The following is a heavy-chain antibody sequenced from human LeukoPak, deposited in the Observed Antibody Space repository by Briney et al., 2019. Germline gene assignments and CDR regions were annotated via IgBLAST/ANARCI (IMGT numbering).Heavy chain of an antibody. CDR2: IYYSGST. Sequence: SETLSLTCTVSGGSISSSSYYWGWIRQPPGKGLEWIGSIYYSGSTYYNPSLKSRVTISVDTSKNQFSLKLSSVTAADTAVYYCARDDITNSSPYYYGMDVWGQGTTVTVSS. J-gene: IGHJ6*02. D-gene: IGHD6-13*01. CDR3: ARDDITNSSPYYYGMDV. CDR1: GGSISSSSYY. V-gene: IGHV4-39*07.